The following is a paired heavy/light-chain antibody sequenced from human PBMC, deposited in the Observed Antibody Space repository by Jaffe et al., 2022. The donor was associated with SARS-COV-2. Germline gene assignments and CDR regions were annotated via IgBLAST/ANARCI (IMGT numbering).Light chain of an antibody. CDR2: WAS. Sequence: DIVMTQSPDSLAVSLGERATINCKSSQSVLYSSDNKNYLAWYQQTPGQPPKLLIYWASTRESGVPDRFSGSGSGTDFTLTISSLQAEDVAVYYCQQYYSTPPSFGGGTKVEIK. CDR3: QQYYSTPPS. V-gene: IGKV4-1*01. J-gene: IGKJ4*01. CDR1: QSVLYSSDNKNY.
Heavy chain of an antibody. CDR3: ARGRGDIPNWFDA. D-gene: IGHD2-15*01. Sequence: EVQLVESGGGLVQPGGSLRLSCGASGFTFSHYWMHWIRQGPGKGLVWVSRINSDGSGTAYADSVKGRFTISRDNAKNTLYLQMHSLRAEDMAVYYCARGRGDIPNWFDAWGQGTRVTVSS. J-gene: IGHJ5*02. CDR2: INSDGSGT. V-gene: IGHV3-74*01. CDR1: GFTFSHYW.